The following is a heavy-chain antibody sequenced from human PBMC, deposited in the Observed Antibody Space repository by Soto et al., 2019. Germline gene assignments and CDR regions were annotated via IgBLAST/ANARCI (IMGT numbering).Heavy chain of an antibody. CDR1: GGSISSSSYY. J-gene: IGHJ4*02. D-gene: IGHD3-10*01. Sequence: QMQLQESGPGLVKPSETLSLTCTVSGGSISSSSYYWGWIRQPPGKGLEWIGTMYYSGSTYYNPSHKSRVTISVDTSKNQFSLRLSSVTATDTAVYYCARLSSGSFDYWGQGTLVTVSS. CDR3: ARLSSGSFDY. V-gene: IGHV4-39*01. CDR2: MYYSGST.